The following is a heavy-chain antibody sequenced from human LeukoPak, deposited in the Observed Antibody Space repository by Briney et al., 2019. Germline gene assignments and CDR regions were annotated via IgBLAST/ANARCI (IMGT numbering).Heavy chain of an antibody. CDR2: IIPIFGTA. CDR3: ARAPPSYYDSSGYHNY. V-gene: IGHV1-69*13. D-gene: IGHD3-22*01. Sequence: SVKVSCKASGGTFSSYAISWVRQAPGQGLEWMGGIIPIFGTANYAQKFQGRVTITADESTSTAYMELSSLRSEDTAVYYCARAPPSYYDSSGYHNYWGQGTLVTVSS. J-gene: IGHJ4*02. CDR1: GGTFSSYA.